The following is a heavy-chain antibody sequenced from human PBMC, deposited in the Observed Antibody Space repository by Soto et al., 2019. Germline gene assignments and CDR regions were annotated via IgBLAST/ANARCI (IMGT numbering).Heavy chain of an antibody. CDR2: ISDSGSST. J-gene: IGHJ4*02. CDR3: AKVGEGNPPGFDY. Sequence: EVQLLESGGGLVQPGGSLRVSCAASGFTFSNYAMSWVRQAPGKGLEWVSGISDSGSSTYYADSVKGRFTFSRDNSKNTLYLQMNSLRAEDTAVYYCAKVGEGNPPGFDYWGQGILVTVSS. V-gene: IGHV3-23*01. CDR1: GFTFSNYA.